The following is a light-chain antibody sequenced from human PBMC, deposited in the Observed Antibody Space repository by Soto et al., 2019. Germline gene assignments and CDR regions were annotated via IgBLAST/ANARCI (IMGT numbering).Light chain of an antibody. Sequence: EIVLTQSPGTLSLSPGDRATLSCRASQSVSTTYLAWYQQKFGQAPRLLVYAASSRATGIPDRFSGSGSGTDFTLTISRLEPEDFAVYYCQQYWGSSWTFGQGTKVEIK. CDR1: QSVSTTY. V-gene: IGKV3-20*01. J-gene: IGKJ1*01. CDR3: QQYWGSSWT. CDR2: AAS.